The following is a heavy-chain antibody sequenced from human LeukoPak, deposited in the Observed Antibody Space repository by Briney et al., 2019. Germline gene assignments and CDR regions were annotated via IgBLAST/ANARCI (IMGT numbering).Heavy chain of an antibody. Sequence: SETLSLTCAVYGGSFSGYYWSWIRQPPGKGLEWIGEINLSGSTNYNPSLKSRVTISVDTSKNQFSLKLSSVTAADTAVYYCARVGGRRSSSYLASDYWGQGTLVTVSS. V-gene: IGHV4-34*01. CDR2: INLSGST. J-gene: IGHJ4*02. D-gene: IGHD6-13*01. CDR1: GGSFSGYY. CDR3: ARVGGRRSSSYLASDY.